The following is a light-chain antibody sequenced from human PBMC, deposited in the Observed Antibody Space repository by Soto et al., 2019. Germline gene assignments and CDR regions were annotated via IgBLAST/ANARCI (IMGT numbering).Light chain of an antibody. Sequence: QSALTQPASVSGSPGQSITISCTGTSRDVGGYSYVSWYQQHPGKAPKLMIYDVNNRPSGVSDRFSGSKSGNTAPLTISGLQAEDESDYYCSSFTSYSTLVFGGGTKVTVL. CDR3: SSFTSYSTLV. CDR1: SRDVGGYSY. CDR2: DVN. J-gene: IGLJ2*01. V-gene: IGLV2-14*03.